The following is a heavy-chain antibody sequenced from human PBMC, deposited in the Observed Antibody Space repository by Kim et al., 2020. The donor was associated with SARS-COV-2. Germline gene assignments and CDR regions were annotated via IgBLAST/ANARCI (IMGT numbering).Heavy chain of an antibody. J-gene: IGHJ4*02. Sequence: SETLSLTCTVSGASVSSSDYLWGWIRQPPGQGLEWIGDIYHTGGTIYNPSLKSRVSISVDTSKNQFSLHLNSVTAADTAMYYCARGPIVTTYYWGQATLV. V-gene: IGHV4-61*08. D-gene: IGHD4-17*01. CDR2: IYHTGGT. CDR3: ARGPIVTTYY. CDR1: GASVSSSDYL.